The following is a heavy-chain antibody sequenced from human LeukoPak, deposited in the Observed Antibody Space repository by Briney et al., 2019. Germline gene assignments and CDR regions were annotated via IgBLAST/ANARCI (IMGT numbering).Heavy chain of an antibody. CDR3: ARGTYYYDSSGYYPEDAFDI. CDR1: GGSISSYY. J-gene: IGHJ3*02. CDR2: IYYSGST. V-gene: IGHV4-59*08. D-gene: IGHD3-22*01. Sequence: KTSETLSLTCTVSGGSISSYYWSWIRQPPGKGLEWIGYIYYSGSTNYNPSLKSRVTISVDTSKNQFSLKLSSVTAADTAVYYCARGTYYYDSSGYYPEDAFDIWGQGTMVTVSS.